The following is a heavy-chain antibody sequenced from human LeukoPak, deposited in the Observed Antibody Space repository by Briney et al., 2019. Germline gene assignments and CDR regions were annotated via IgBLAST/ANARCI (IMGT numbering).Heavy chain of an antibody. CDR1: GGSLNFHY. J-gene: IGHJ3*02. V-gene: IGHV4-59*11. CDR2: IYYNGGT. D-gene: IGHD2-21*01. CDR3: GRVVPTGRAFDN. Sequence: SETLSLTCSVSGGSLNFHYWTWIRHPPGEGLEYIGDIYYNGGTAYAPSLMSRVTMSLDTTKNQVFLRQDSVTAADAAVYFCGRVVPTGRAFDNWGHGTMVTVSA.